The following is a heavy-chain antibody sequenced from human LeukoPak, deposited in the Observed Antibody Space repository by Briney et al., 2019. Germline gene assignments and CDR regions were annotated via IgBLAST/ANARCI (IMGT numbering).Heavy chain of an antibody. D-gene: IGHD6-19*01. CDR2: INPSGGST. Sequence: ASVKVSCKASGYTFTGYYMHWVRQAPGQGLEWMGIINPSGGSTSYAQKFQGRVTMTRDMSTSTVYMELSSLRSEDTAVYYCAKSGWTGWYFDLWGRGTLVTVSS. CDR3: AKSGWTGWYFDL. J-gene: IGHJ2*01. CDR1: GYTFTGYY. V-gene: IGHV1-46*01.